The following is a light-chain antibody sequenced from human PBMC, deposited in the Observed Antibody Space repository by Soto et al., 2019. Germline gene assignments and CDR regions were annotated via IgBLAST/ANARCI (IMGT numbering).Light chain of an antibody. CDR3: QQYKTSPPT. CDR2: AAS. Sequence: DIQMTQSPSSLTASVGDRVTITCRASQGIRNDLGWFQQKPGKAPKRLMYAASSLQSGVPSRFSGRGSATEFTLTISRLQPEDFATYYCQQYKTSPPTFGQRTKLEIK. CDR1: QGIRND. V-gene: IGKV1-17*01. J-gene: IGKJ2*01.